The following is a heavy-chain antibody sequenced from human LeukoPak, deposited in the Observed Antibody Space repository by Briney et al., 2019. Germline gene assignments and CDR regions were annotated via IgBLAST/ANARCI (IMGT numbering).Heavy chain of an antibody. CDR2: IYYSGST. Sequence: KPSETLSLSCIVSGGSISSYYWSWIRQPPGKGLEWIGYIYYSGSTDYNPSLKSRVTISVATSKNQFSLTLSSVTAADTAVYYCARWLMIAVAGRGAFHNWGQGTLVTVSS. CDR1: GGSISSYY. D-gene: IGHD6-13*01. J-gene: IGHJ4*02. V-gene: IGHV4-59*01. CDR3: ARWLMIAVAGRGAFHN.